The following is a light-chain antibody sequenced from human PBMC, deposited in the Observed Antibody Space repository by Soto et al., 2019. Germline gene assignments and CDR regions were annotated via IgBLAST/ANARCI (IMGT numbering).Light chain of an antibody. J-gene: IGKJ1*01. CDR2: GAS. CDR3: QQYGNSQWT. CDR1: QSVSSSY. V-gene: IGKV3-20*01. Sequence: EIVLMPAPGALSLSTGERATLSWRASQSVSSSYLAWYQQKPGQAPRLLIYGASSRATGIADRFSGSGSGTDFTLTISRLEPEDFAVYYCQQYGNSQWTFGQGTKVDIK.